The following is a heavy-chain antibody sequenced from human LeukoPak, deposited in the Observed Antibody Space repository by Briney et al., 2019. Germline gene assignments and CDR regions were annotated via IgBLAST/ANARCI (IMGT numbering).Heavy chain of an antibody. D-gene: IGHD2-15*01. V-gene: IGHV1-69*13. CDR3: ARGYCSGGSCYSYYYYYGMDV. CDR1: GGTFSSYA. Sequence: GASVKVSCKASGGTFSSYAISWVRQAPGQGLEWMGGITPIFGTANYAQKFQGRVTITADESTSTAYMELSSLRSEDTAVYYCARGYCSGGSCYSYYYYYGMDVWGQGTTVTVSS. CDR2: ITPIFGTA. J-gene: IGHJ6*02.